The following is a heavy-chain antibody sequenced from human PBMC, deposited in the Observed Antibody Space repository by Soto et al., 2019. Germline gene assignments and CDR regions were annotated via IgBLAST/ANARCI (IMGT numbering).Heavy chain of an antibody. CDR2: INHSRST. J-gene: IGHJ6*02. D-gene: IGHD3-10*01. CDR3: ARGRKLWFGELLERYYYYGMDV. Sequence: PSETLSLTCAVYGGSFSGYYWRWIRQPPGKGLEWIGEINHSRSTNYNPSLKSRVTISVDTSKNQFSLKLSSVTAADTAVYYCARGRKLWFGELLERYYYYGMDVWGQGTTVTVSS. CDR1: GGSFSGYY. V-gene: IGHV4-34*01.